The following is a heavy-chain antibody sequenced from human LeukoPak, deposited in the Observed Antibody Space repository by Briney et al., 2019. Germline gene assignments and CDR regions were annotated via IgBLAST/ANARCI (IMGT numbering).Heavy chain of an antibody. CDR3: ASAPPGIAAASAFDI. Sequence: GGSLRLSCAASGFTFSSYSMNWVRQAPGKGLEWVSYISTGGSTIYYADSVRGRFTISRDNAMNSLYLQMNSLRAEDTAVYYCASAPPGIAAASAFDIWGQGTMVTVSS. D-gene: IGHD6-13*01. CDR1: GFTFSSYS. CDR2: ISTGGSTI. V-gene: IGHV3-48*04. J-gene: IGHJ3*02.